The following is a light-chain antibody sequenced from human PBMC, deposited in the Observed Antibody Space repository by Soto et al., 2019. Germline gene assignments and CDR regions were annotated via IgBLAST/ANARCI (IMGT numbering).Light chain of an antibody. CDR1: QSVSNNY. V-gene: IGKV3-20*01. Sequence: EIVLTQSPGTLSLSPGERATLSCRASQSVSNNYLAWYTPKPGQAPRLLIYGASNRATGIQDRLIVIGSGTDFTLPISRMEPEEFAVYYCQQYGSSGTLVQGTKLDIK. J-gene: IGKJ2*02. CDR2: GAS. CDR3: QQYGSSGT.